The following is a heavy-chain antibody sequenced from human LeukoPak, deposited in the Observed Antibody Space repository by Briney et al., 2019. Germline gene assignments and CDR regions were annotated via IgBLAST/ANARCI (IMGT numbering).Heavy chain of an antibody. Sequence: SETLSLTCTVSGGSISSYYWSWIRQPAGKGLEWIGRIYTSGSTNYNPSLKSRVTMSVDTSKNQFFLKLSSVTAADTAVYYCARMMVATIGRIFDYWGQGTLVTVSS. CDR1: GGSISSYY. CDR3: ARMMVATIGRIFDY. J-gene: IGHJ4*02. CDR2: IYTSGST. V-gene: IGHV4-4*07. D-gene: IGHD5-12*01.